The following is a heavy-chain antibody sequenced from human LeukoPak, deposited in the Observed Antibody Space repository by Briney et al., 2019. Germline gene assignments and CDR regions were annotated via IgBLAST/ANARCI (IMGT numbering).Heavy chain of an antibody. CDR3: VKSDNIVGATYFDY. J-gene: IGHJ4*02. Sequence: GGSLRLSCSASGFTFRSYAVRWVRQAPGKGLEYISSISRNGDSTYYADSVKGRFTISRDNSKNTLSLHMSSLKPDDTAVYYCVKSDNIVGATYFDYWGQGTLVTVSS. CDR2: ISRNGDST. CDR1: GFTFRSYA. D-gene: IGHD1-26*01. V-gene: IGHV3-64D*09.